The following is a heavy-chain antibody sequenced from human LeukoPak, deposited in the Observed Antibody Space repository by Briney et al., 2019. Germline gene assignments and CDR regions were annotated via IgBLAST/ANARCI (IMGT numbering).Heavy chain of an antibody. V-gene: IGHV3-11*01. J-gene: IGHJ6*02. CDR3: ARSNYYTVDV. CDR1: GFTSSDYY. CDR2: ISSSGGTT. Sequence: GGSLRLSCAASGFTSSDYYMTWIRQPPGKGPEWISYISSSGGTTTYVDSVKGRFTISRDNAKNSLYLQMNSLRADDAAVYYCARSNYYTVDVWGQGTAVTVSS.